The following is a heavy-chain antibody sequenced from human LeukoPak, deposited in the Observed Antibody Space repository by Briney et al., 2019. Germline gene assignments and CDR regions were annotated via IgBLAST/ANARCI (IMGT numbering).Heavy chain of an antibody. J-gene: IGHJ5*02. V-gene: IGHV1-18*04. CDR2: ISAYNGNT. CDR1: GYTFTSYG. Sequence: ASVKVSCTASGYTFTSYGISWVRQAPGQGLEWMGWISAYNGNTNYAQKLQGRVTMTTDTSTSTAYMELRSLRSDDTAVYYCARDLYVNCSSTSCSPPPPNWFDPWGQGTLVTVSS. CDR3: ARDLYVNCSSTSCSPPPPNWFDP. D-gene: IGHD2-2*01.